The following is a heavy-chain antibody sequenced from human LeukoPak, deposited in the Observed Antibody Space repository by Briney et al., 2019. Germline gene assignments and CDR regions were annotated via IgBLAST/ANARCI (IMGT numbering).Heavy chain of an antibody. CDR1: GFTFSDYY. CDR3: ARGLTTTPNSFDP. D-gene: IGHD4-17*01. CDR2: IYSGGST. Sequence: PGGSLRLSCAASGFTFSDYYMSWIRQAPGKGLEWVSVIYSGGSTYYADSVKGRFTISRDNSKNTLYLQMNSLRAEDTAVYYCARGLTTTPNSFDPWGQGTLVTVSS. V-gene: IGHV3-66*01. J-gene: IGHJ5*02.